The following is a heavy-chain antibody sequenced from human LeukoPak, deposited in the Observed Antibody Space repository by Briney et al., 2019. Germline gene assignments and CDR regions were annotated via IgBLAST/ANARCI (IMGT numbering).Heavy chain of an antibody. V-gene: IGHV3-11*01. CDR2: ISSSGGTI. CDR3: ARGVRYCSGGSCSQLYGMDV. CDR1: GFTFSDYY. J-gene: IGHJ6*02. Sequence: GGSLRLSCAASGFTFSDYYMSWIRQAPGKGLEWVSYISSSGGTIYYADSVKGRFTISRDNTKNSLFLQMNSLRAEDTAVYYCARGVRYCSGGSCSQLYGMDVWGQGTTVTVSS. D-gene: IGHD2-15*01.